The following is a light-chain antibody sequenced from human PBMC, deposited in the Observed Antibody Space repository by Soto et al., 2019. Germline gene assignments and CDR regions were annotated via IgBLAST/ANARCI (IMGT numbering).Light chain of an antibody. J-gene: IGKJ1*01. Sequence: EIVLTQSPGTLSFSPGDRATLSGRAGQTVCSRYLAWYQQKPGQPPRLLIYGGSNRATGIPDRFSGSGSGTDFTLTITRLEPEALAVYYCQQYATSPRTFGQGTKVEIK. V-gene: IGKV3-20*01. CDR3: QQYATSPRT. CDR1: QTVCSRY. CDR2: GGS.